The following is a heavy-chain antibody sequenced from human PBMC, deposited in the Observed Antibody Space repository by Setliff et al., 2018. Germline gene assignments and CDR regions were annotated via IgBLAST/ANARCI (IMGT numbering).Heavy chain of an antibody. D-gene: IGHD3-22*01. Sequence: PSETLSLTCAVSGGAIDNRYYWGWIRQPPGKGLEWIGYVYTSGSTNYNPSLKSRVTISVDTSKNQFSLKLSSVTAADTAVYYCARSRGYKHDSSGYYYDHYYYYYMDVWGKGTPVTVSS. CDR2: VYTSGST. CDR1: GGAIDNRYY. J-gene: IGHJ6*03. V-gene: IGHV4-4*08. CDR3: ARSRGYKHDSSGYYYDHYYYYYMDV.